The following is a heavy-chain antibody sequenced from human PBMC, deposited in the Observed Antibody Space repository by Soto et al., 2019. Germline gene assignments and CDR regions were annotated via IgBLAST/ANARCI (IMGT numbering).Heavy chain of an antibody. J-gene: IGHJ5*02. V-gene: IGHV1-69*13. CDR1: GGTFSSYA. CDR2: VIPIFGTA. Sequence: SVKVSCKASGGTFSSYAISWVRQAPGQGLEWMGGVIPIFGTANYAQKFQGRVTITADESTSTAYMELSSLRSEDTAVYYCARVDSGYDRGWFDPWGQGTLVTVSS. D-gene: IGHD5-12*01. CDR3: ARVDSGYDRGWFDP.